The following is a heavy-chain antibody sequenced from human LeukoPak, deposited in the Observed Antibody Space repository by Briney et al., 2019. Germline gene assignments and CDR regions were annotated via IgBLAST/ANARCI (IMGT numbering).Heavy chain of an antibody. CDR2: IYSNGNT. CDR3: AKDNSYDTY. Sequence: GGSLRLSCAASGFIVSSNYMSWVRQAPGKGLEWVSVIYSNGNTYYADSVKGRFTISRDNSKKTLYLQMNSLRAEDTAVYYCAKDNSYDTYWGQGTLVTVSS. CDR1: GFIVSSNY. D-gene: IGHD5-18*01. J-gene: IGHJ4*02. V-gene: IGHV3-53*01.